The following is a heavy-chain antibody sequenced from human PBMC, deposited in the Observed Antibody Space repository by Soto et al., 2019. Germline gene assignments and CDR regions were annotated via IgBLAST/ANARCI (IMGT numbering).Heavy chain of an antibody. CDR3: SRGRLKGYCSGGSCYPTPEYFQH. V-gene: IGHV4-34*01. CDR2: INHSGST. CDR1: GGSFSGYY. Sequence: QVQLQQWGAGLLKPSETLSLTCAVYGGSFSGYYWSWIRQPPGKGLEWIGEINHSGSTNYNPSLKSRVTISVDTSKNQFSLKLSSVTAVDTAVYYCSRGRLKGYCSGGSCYPTPEYFQHWGQGTLVTLSS. D-gene: IGHD2-15*01. J-gene: IGHJ1*01.